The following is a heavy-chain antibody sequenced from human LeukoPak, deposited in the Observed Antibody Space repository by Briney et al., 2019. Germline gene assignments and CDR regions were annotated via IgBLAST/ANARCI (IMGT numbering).Heavy chain of an antibody. CDR3: ARMTSDWYFDY. J-gene: IGHJ4*02. D-gene: IGHD6-19*01. Sequence: GESLKISCKGSGYNFNSDWIAWVRQMPGKGLEWVGIIFPGDSDTRYSPSFQGQVTISADKSISTAYLRWSSLKASDTAMYYCARMTSDWYFDYWGQGTLVTVSS. V-gene: IGHV5-51*01. CDR2: IFPGDSDT. CDR1: GYNFNSDW.